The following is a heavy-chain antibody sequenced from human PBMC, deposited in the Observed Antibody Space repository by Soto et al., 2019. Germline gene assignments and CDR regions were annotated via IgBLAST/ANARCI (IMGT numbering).Heavy chain of an antibody. CDR3: AKEREYCRGWPFDY. CDR1: GVTFSSYA. Sequence: EVQLLESGGGLVQPGGSLRLSCAASGVTFSSYAMSWVRQAPGKGLEWVSAISGSGGSTYYADSVKGRFTIYRDNSQNTRYLQMSSLRAEDTAGYYCAKEREYCRGWPFDYWGQGTLVTVSS. J-gene: IGHJ4*02. D-gene: IGHD6-19*01. V-gene: IGHV3-23*01. CDR2: ISGSGGST.